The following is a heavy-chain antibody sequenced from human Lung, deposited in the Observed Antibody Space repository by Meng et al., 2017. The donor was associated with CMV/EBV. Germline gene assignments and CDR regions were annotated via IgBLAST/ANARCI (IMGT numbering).Heavy chain of an antibody. CDR3: ARDDDVFDI. CDR1: GGSIRSYS. Sequence: LSCTVSGGSIRSYSWSWIRQPPGKGLEWIGCISYIGDTNYNPSLESRVTMSVDTSKNQFSLNLSSVTPADTAMYYCARDDDVFDIWGQGTMVTVSS. CDR2: ISYIGDT. V-gene: IGHV4-59*01. J-gene: IGHJ3*02.